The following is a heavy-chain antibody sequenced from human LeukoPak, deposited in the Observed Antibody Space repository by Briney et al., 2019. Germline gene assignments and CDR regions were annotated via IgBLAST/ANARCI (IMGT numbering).Heavy chain of an antibody. CDR1: GYTFTSYA. CDR2: INTNTGNP. Sequence: ASVKVSCKASGYTFTSYAMNWVRQAPGQGLEWMGWINTNTGNPTYAQGFTGRFVFSLDTSVSTAYLQISSLKAEDTAVYYCARRLDWNHEAYYFDYWGQGTLVTVSS. J-gene: IGHJ4*02. CDR3: ARRLDWNHEAYYFDY. V-gene: IGHV7-4-1*02. D-gene: IGHD3/OR15-3a*01.